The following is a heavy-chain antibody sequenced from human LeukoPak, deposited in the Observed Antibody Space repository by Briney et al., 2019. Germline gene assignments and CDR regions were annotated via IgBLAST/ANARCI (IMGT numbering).Heavy chain of an antibody. CDR3: ARTGNTAVPPYFDY. V-gene: IGHV4-39*01. Sequence: PPETLSLTCTVSGGSISSSGYYWGWIRQPPGKGLEWIGTIYYSGSTYYNPSLNSRVTMSVDTSKNQFSLKLSSVTAADTAVYYCARTGNTAVPPYFDYWGQGALLTVSS. J-gene: IGHJ4*02. D-gene: IGHD3-10*01. CDR1: GGSISSSGYY. CDR2: IYYSGST.